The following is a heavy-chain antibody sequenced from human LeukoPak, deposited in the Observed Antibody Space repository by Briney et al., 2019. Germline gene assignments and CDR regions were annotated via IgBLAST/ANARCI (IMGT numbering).Heavy chain of an antibody. J-gene: IGHJ4*02. CDR1: GFTFRSFW. CDR2: IKQDETEK. D-gene: IGHD6-19*01. CDR3: AKDRPPIAVAGTPGY. V-gene: IGHV3-7*03. Sequence: GGSLRLSCAASGFTFRSFWMSWVRQAPEKGLEWVANIKQDETEKYYVDSVKGRFIISRDNARNSLYLQMNSLRAEDTAVYYCAKDRPPIAVAGTPGYWGQGTLVTVSS.